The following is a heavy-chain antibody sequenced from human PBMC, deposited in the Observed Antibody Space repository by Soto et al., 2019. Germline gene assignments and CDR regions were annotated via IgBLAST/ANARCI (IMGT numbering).Heavy chain of an antibody. CDR1: GFTFTYTW. Sequence: EVQLVESGGGLVKPGGSLRLSCAASGFTFTYTWMNWVRQAPGKGLEWVGRIKSEKDGGTSDYAAPVRGRFTISRDDSENTVFLQVNSLKTEDTAVYYCARDNYHVMEVWGQGTTVTVSS. V-gene: IGHV3-15*07. CDR3: ARDNYHVMEV. CDR2: IKSEKDGGTS. D-gene: IGHD2-21*02. J-gene: IGHJ6*02.